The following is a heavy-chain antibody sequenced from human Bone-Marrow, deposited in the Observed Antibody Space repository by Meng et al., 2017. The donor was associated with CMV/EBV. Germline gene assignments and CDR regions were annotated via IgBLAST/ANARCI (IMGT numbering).Heavy chain of an antibody. CDR2: IRYDGSNK. D-gene: IGHD3-16*01. V-gene: IGHV3-30*02. CDR3: ARDMRGHYY. Sequence: GESLKISCAASGFTFSSYGMHWVRQAPGKGLEWVAFIRYDGSNKYYADSVKGRFTISRDNAKNTLYLQMNTLTVEDTAVYYCARDMRGHYYWGQGTLVTVSS. J-gene: IGHJ4*02. CDR1: GFTFSSYG.